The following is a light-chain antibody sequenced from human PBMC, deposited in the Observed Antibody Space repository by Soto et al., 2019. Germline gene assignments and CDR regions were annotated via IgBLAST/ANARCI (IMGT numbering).Light chain of an antibody. V-gene: IGKV3-20*01. CDR2: GAT. Sequence: EIVLTQSPGTLSLSPGERATLSCRASQSVRSSYLAWYQQKPGPAPRLLIYGATSRATGIPDRFSGSGSGTDFTLTISRLEPEDFAVYYCQQYGSSSWTFGQGTKVEIK. CDR1: QSVRSSY. J-gene: IGKJ1*01. CDR3: QQYGSSSWT.